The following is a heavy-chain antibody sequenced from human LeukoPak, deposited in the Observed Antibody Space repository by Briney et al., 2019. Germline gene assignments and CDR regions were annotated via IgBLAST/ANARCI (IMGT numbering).Heavy chain of an antibody. J-gene: IGHJ4*02. D-gene: IGHD3-22*01. CDR2: FDPEDGET. Sequence: ASVKVSCKVSGYTLTELSMHWVRQAPGKGLEWMGGFDPEDGETIYAQKFQGRVTMVEDTSTDTAYMELSSLRSEDTAVYYCATGPYYYDSTGSYWGQGTLVTVSS. CDR1: GYTLTELS. V-gene: IGHV1-24*01. CDR3: ATGPYYYDSTGSY.